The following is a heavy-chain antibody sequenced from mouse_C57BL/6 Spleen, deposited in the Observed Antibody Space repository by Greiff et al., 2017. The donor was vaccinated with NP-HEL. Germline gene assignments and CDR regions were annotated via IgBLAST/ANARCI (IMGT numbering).Heavy chain of an antibody. J-gene: IGHJ4*01. CDR2: IYPGSGST. V-gene: IGHV1-55*01. CDR3: ARRGYGSRYYYAMDY. D-gene: IGHD1-1*01. Sequence: VPLPPPGAELVKPGASVKMSCKASGYTFTSYWITWVKQRPGQGLEWIGDIYPGSGSTNYNEKFKSKATLTVDTSSSTAYMQLSSLTSEDSAVYYCARRGYGSRYYYAMDYWGQGTSVTVSS. CDR1: GYTFTSYW.